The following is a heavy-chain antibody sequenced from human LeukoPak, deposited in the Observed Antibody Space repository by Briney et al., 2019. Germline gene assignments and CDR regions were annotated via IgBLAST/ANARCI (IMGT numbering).Heavy chain of an antibody. J-gene: IGHJ4*02. D-gene: IGHD3-10*01. CDR2: TYYRSKWYN. CDR3: ARCYGSGSYYLCLFDY. Sequence: SQTLSLTCAISGDSVSSNTAAWNWIRQSPSRGLEWLGRTYYRSKWYNDYAVSVNSRITINPDTSKNQFSLQLNSVTPEDTAVYYCARCYGSGSYYLCLFDYWGQGTLVTVSS. CDR1: GDSVSSNTAA. V-gene: IGHV6-1*01.